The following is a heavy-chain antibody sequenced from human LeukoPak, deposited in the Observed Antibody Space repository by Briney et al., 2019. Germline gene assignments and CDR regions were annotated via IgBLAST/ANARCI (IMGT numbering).Heavy chain of an antibody. CDR1: GGSISSYY. CDR2: IYYSGST. Sequence: SQTLSLTCTVSGGSISSYYWSWLRQPPGKGLEWIGYIYYSGSTNYNPSLKSRVTISVDTSKNQFSLKLSSVTAADTAVYYCAREPLRCSGGSCYSGFDPWGQGTLVTVSS. D-gene: IGHD2-15*01. J-gene: IGHJ5*02. CDR3: AREPLRCSGGSCYSGFDP. V-gene: IGHV4-59*01.